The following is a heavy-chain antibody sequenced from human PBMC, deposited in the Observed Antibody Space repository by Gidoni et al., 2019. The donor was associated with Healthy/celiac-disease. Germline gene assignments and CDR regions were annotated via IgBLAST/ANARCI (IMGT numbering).Heavy chain of an antibody. J-gene: IGHJ6*03. CDR1: GGSISSYS. V-gene: IGHV4-59*01. Sequence: QVQLQESGPGLVKPSETLSLTCTVSGGSISSYSWSWIRQPPGKGLEWIGYIYYSGSTNYNPSLKSRVTISVDTSKNQFSLKLSSVTAADTAVYYCARDTVGATRGYYYYYMDVWGKGTTVTVSS. D-gene: IGHD1-26*01. CDR3: ARDTVGATRGYYYYYMDV. CDR2: IYYSGST.